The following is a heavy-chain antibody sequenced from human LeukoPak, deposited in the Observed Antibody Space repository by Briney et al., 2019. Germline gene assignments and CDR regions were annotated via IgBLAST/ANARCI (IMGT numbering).Heavy chain of an antibody. CDR3: ARGLYSSGWYWGY. D-gene: IGHD6-19*01. V-gene: IGHV1-46*01. Sequence: SVKVSCKASGYTFISYYIHWVRQAPGQGLEWMGMINPSGGGTNYAQKFQDRVIMTRDLSTTTVYMELSSLRSEDTAVYYCARGLYSSGWYWGYWGQGTLVTVSS. CDR2: INPSGGGT. J-gene: IGHJ4*02. CDR1: GYTFISYY.